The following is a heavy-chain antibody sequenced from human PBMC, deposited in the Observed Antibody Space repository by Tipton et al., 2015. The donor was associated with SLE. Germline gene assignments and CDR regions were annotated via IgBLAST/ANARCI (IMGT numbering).Heavy chain of an antibody. CDR2: IYYSGST. CDR3: ARGLLRRGSSTSCYVDY. CDR1: GGSFSGYY. D-gene: IGHD2-2*01. V-gene: IGHV4-59*01. Sequence: TLSLTCAVYGGSFSGYYWSWIRQPPGKGLEWIGYIYYSGSTNYNPSLKSRVTISVDTSKNQFSLKLSSVTAADTAVYYCARGLLRRGSSTSCYVDYWGQGTLVTVSS. J-gene: IGHJ4*02.